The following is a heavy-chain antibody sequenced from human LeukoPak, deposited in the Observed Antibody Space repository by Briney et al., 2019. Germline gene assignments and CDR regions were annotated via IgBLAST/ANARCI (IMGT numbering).Heavy chain of an antibody. V-gene: IGHV3-21*06. J-gene: IGHJ4*02. Sequence: PGGSLRLSCTASGLIFSTSGFNWVRQAPGKGLEWVASIGPTGSDRYHADSIKGRFTISRDNANNFLYLQMNSLRAEGTAVYYCATETNGRHYDYWGQGTLLTVSS. D-gene: IGHD1-14*01. CDR1: GLIFSTSG. CDR2: IGPTGSDR. CDR3: ATETNGRHYDY.